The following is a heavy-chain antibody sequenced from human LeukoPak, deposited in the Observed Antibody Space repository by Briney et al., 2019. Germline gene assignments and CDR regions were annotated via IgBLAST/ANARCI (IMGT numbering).Heavy chain of an antibody. CDR1: GFTFSSYG. J-gene: IGHJ4*02. CDR2: ISYDGSNK. V-gene: IGHV3-30*03. D-gene: IGHD4-17*01. CDR3: ARDDWATVTTSTTGFDY. Sequence: PGGSLRLSCAASGFTFSSYGMHWVRQAPGKGLEWVAVISYDGSNKYYADSVKGRFTISRDNSKNTLYLQMNSLRAEDTAVYYCARDDWATVTTSTTGFDYWGQGTLVTVSS.